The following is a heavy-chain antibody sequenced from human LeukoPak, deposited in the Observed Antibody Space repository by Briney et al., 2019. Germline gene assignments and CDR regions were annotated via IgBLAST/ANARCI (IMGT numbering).Heavy chain of an antibody. CDR1: GDSVSSNSAA. CDR2: TYYRSKWHS. Sequence: SQTLSLTCAISGDSVSSNSAAWNWIRQAPSRGLEWLGRTYYRSKWHSYYAPSVKSRITINPDTSKNQFSLQLKSVTPEDTAVYYCARMVGLVSDFWGQGTLVTVSS. V-gene: IGHV6-1*01. J-gene: IGHJ4*02. CDR3: ARMVGLVSDF. D-gene: IGHD3-10*01.